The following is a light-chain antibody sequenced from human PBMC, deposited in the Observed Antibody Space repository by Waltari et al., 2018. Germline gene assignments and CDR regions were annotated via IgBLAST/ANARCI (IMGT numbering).Light chain of an antibody. CDR1: QDLGNF. CDR2: DAN. Sequence: DIQMTQYPSSLSASVGDRVTLICQASQDLGNFVNWYQKKPGEAPRLLINDANRLEPGVPSRFSGSASGAEFTLTSSSLQPEDVATYYFQQYDYRPPTFGGGTKVEI. CDR3: QQYDYRPPT. V-gene: IGKV1-33*01. J-gene: IGKJ4*01.